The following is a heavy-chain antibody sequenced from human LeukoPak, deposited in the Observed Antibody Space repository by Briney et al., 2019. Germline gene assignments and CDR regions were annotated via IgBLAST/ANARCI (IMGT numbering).Heavy chain of an antibody. CDR2: ISSNGGNT. Sequence: GSLRLSCAASGFTFSTYAMHWVRQAPGKGLEFVSGISSNGGNTYYADSLKGGFTISRDNSKNTLYLQMGSLRPEDMAVYHCARVILTGYYYDSWGKGTLVTVSS. D-gene: IGHD3-9*01. CDR3: ARVILTGYYYDS. V-gene: IGHV3-64*02. J-gene: IGHJ4*02. CDR1: GFTFSTYA.